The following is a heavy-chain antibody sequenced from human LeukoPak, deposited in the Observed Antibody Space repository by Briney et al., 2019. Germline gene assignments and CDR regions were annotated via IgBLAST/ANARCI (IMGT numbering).Heavy chain of an antibody. CDR3: ARVRVRGTTGDLDY. D-gene: IGHD4-11*01. Sequence: KPSETLSLTCTVSGGSISSGGYYWSWIRQHPGKGLEWIGYIYYSGSTYYNPSLKSRVTISVDTSKNQFSLKLSSVTAADTAVYYCARVRVRGTTGDLDYWGQGTLVTVSS. CDR2: IYYSGST. J-gene: IGHJ4*02. CDR1: GGSISSGGYY. V-gene: IGHV4-31*03.